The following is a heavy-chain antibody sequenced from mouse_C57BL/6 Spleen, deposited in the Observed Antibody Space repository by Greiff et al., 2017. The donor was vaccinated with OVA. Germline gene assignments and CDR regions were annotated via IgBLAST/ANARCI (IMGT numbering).Heavy chain of an antibody. CDR2: IYPGSGST. D-gene: IGHD1-3*01. CDR1: GYTFTRYW. CDR3: ASGGIRDDD. Sequence: QVQLQQPGAELVKPGASVKMSCKASGYTFTRYWITWVKQRPGQGLEWIGDIYPGSGSTNYNEKFKSKATLTVDTSSSTAYMQRSSLTAEDAAVYYCASGGIRDDDWGQGTTLTVSS. V-gene: IGHV1-55*01. J-gene: IGHJ2*01.